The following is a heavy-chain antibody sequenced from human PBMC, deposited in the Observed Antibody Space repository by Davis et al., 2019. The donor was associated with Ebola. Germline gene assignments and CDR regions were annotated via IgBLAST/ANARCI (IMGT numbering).Heavy chain of an antibody. D-gene: IGHD6-19*01. CDR2: INWNGGST. J-gene: IGHJ4*02. CDR3: ARLGGSSAWYRAY. CDR1: GFTFDDYA. V-gene: IGHV3-20*04. Sequence: GGSLRLSCAASGFTFDDYAMSWVRHAPGKGLEWVSGINWNGGSTGYADSVKGRFTISRDNAKNKLYLQMNSLRGEDTSVYYCARLGGSSAWYRAYWGQGTQVTVSS.